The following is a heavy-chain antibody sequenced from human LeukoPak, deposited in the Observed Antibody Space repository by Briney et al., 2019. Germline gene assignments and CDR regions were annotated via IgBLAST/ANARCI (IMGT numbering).Heavy chain of an antibody. D-gene: IGHD5-12*01. CDR1: GFTVSSND. V-gene: IGHV3-66*01. Sequence: GRSLRLSCAASGFTVSSNDMNWVRQVPGKGLEWVSLLYSGGNTYYADSVKGRFTISRDNAKNTLYLRMNSLRAEDTAIYYCARKPLSGGYGGTIDYWGQGTLVTVSS. CDR2: LYSGGNT. CDR3: ARKPLSGGYGGTIDY. J-gene: IGHJ4*02.